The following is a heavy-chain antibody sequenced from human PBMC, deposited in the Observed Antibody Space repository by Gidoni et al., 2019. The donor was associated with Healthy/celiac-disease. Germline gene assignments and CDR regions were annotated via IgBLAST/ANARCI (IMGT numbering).Heavy chain of an antibody. CDR1: GFTFSSYA. Sequence: EVQLLESGGGLVQPGGSLRLSCAASGFTFSSYAMSWVRQAPGKGLEWVPAISGSGGSTYYADSVKGRFTISRDNSKNTMYLQMNSMRAEDTAVYYCEKERGYSYGPDWYFDRWGRGTLVTVSS. D-gene: IGHD5-18*01. V-gene: IGHV3-23*01. J-gene: IGHJ2*01. CDR2: ISGSGGST. CDR3: EKERGYSYGPDWYFDR.